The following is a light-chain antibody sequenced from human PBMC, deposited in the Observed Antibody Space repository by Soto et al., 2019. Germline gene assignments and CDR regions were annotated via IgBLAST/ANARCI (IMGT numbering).Light chain of an antibody. CDR2: LGS. CDR1: QSLLHSNGYNY. CDR3: MQALQTPRT. V-gene: IGKV2-28*01. J-gene: IGKJ2*01. Sequence: DIVMTQSPLSLPVTPGEPASISCRSSQSLLHSNGYNYLDWYLQKPGQSPQLLIYLGSNRSSGVPDRFSASGSGTDFTLKISRVEAEDVGGYYCMQALQTPRTFGQGTKLEIK.